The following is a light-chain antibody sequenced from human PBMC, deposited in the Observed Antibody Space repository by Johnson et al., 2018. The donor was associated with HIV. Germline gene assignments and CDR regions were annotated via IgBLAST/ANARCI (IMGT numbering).Light chain of an antibody. CDR2: ENN. J-gene: IGLJ1*01. CDR3: GTWDSSLTSGGI. CDR1: SSNIANNY. Sequence: QSVLTQPPSVSAAPGQRVTISCSGSSSNIANNYISWYQQFPGTAPKLLIYENNKRPSGIPDRFSASKSGASATLGITGLPTGAEADYYCGTWDSSLTSGGIFGTVTKVTVL. V-gene: IGLV1-51*02.